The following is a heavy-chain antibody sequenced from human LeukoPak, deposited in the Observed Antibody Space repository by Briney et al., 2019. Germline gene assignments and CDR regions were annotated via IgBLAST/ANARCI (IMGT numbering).Heavy chain of an antibody. J-gene: IGHJ6*02. Sequence: GGSLRLSCAASGFTLSSYAMSWVRQAPGKGLGWVSVLTGSGGNTYYADSVKGRFTISSDNSKNTLHLQMNSLRAEDTAVYYCARYCTSTGCYGGYQYGMDVWGQGTTVTVSS. D-gene: IGHD2-2*01. CDR1: GFTLSSYA. CDR2: LTGSGGNT. V-gene: IGHV3-23*01. CDR3: ARYCTSTGCYGGYQYGMDV.